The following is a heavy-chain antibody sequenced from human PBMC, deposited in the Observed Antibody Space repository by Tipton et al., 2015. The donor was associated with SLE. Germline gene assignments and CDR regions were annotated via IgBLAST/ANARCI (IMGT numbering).Heavy chain of an antibody. J-gene: IGHJ4*02. CDR3: ACGANYYSF. CDR2: IRDKHNRYTT. D-gene: IGHD1-26*01. V-gene: IGHV3-72*01. CDR1: EVTCNYYN. Sequence: GSLRLSCLASEVTCNYYNMDWVRQAPGKGLEWVGRIRDKHNRYTTEYAASVKGRFTISRDDSTMSLYLHMDNLKSDDTAMYYCACGANYYSFWGQGTRVTVSS.